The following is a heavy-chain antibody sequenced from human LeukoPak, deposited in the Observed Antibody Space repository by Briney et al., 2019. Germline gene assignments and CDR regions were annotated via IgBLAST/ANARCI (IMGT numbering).Heavy chain of an antibody. V-gene: IGHV3-74*01. Sequence: GGSLRLSCAASGFTFSSYWMHWVRQVPGKGLVWVSRIDNDGSITTYADSVKGRFTISRDNAKNTLYLQMNSLRAEDTGVYYCAKGDGDSSGYYLGYWGQGTLVTVS. J-gene: IGHJ4*02. CDR2: IDNDGSIT. CDR3: AKGDGDSSGYYLGY. D-gene: IGHD3-22*01. CDR1: GFTFSSYW.